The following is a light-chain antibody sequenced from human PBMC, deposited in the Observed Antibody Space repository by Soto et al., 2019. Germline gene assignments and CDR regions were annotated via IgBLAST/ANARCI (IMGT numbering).Light chain of an antibody. V-gene: IGKV1-39*01. J-gene: IGKJ4*01. Sequence: DIQMTQSPSSLPASVGDRVTITCRASQSISSYLNWYQQKPGKAPKLLIYAASSLQSGVPSGFSGSGSGTDFTLTISSLQPEDFATYYCQQSYSTPLTFGGGTKVEIK. CDR3: QQSYSTPLT. CDR1: QSISSY. CDR2: AAS.